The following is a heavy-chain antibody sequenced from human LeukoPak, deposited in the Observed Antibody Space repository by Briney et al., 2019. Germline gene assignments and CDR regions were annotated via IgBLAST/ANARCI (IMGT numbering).Heavy chain of an antibody. V-gene: IGHV3-20*04. D-gene: IGHD3-22*01. Sequence: GGSLRLSCAASGFTFDDYGMSWVRQGPGKWLEWVSGINWSGGRTGYADSVKGRFSISRDNAKNSLYLQMNSLRAEDTALYYCARSSYDYDSTPRFDYWGQGTLVTVSS. CDR2: INWSGGRT. CDR3: ARSSYDYDSTPRFDY. CDR1: GFTFDDYG. J-gene: IGHJ4*02.